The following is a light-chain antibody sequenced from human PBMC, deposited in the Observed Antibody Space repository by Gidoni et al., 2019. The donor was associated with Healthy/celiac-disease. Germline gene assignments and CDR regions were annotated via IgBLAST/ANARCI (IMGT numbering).Light chain of an antibody. J-gene: IGKJ1*01. CDR3: QQYNSYWT. CDR2: KAS. V-gene: IGKV1-5*03. CDR1: QSINSW. Sequence: DIQMTQSPSTLSASVGDRVTITCRASQSINSWLAWYQQKPGKAPKLLIFKASSLESGVPSRFSGSGSGTEFTLTISSLQPDDFATYYCQQYNSYWTFGQXTKVEIK.